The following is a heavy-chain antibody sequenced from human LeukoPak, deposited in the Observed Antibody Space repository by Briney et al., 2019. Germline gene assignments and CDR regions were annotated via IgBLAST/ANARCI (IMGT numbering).Heavy chain of an antibody. Sequence: SVKVSCKASGGTFSSYAISWVRQAPGQGLEWMGGIIPIFGTANCAQKFQGRVTITTDESTSTAYMELSSLRSEDTAVYYCARGQIAVAGGSVYFQHWGQGTLVTVSS. CDR3: ARGQIAVAGGSVYFQH. CDR2: IIPIFGTA. V-gene: IGHV1-69*05. CDR1: GGTFSSYA. D-gene: IGHD6-19*01. J-gene: IGHJ1*01.